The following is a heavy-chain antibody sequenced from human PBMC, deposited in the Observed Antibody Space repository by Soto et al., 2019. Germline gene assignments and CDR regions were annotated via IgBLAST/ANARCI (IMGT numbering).Heavy chain of an antibody. CDR3: ARDSLYCSSTSCSYYYYGMDV. V-gene: IGHV3-30*04. J-gene: IGHJ6*02. CDR1: GFTFSSYA. CDR2: ISYDGSNK. Sequence: GGSLRLSCAASGFTFSSYAMHWVRQAPGKGLEWVAVISYDGSNKYYADSVKGRFTISRDNSKNTLYLQMNSLRAEDTAVYYCARDSLYCSSTSCSYYYYGMDVWGQGTTVTVSS. D-gene: IGHD2-2*01.